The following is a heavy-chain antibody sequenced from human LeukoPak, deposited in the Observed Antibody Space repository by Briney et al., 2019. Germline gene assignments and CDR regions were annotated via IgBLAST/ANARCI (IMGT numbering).Heavy chain of an antibody. V-gene: IGHV4-34*01. CDR3: ARGNGNSSSSTRNWFDP. D-gene: IGHD6-13*01. Sequence: SETLSLTCAVYGGSFSGYYWSWIRQPPGKGLEWIGEINHSGSTNYNPSLKSRVTISVDTSKNQFSLKLSSVTAADTAVYYCARGNGNSSSSTRNWFDPWGQGTLVTVSS. J-gene: IGHJ5*02. CDR2: INHSGST. CDR1: GGSFSGYY.